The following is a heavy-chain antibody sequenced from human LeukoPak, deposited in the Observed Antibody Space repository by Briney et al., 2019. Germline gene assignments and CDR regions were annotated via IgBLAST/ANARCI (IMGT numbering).Heavy chain of an antibody. D-gene: IGHD5-24*01. J-gene: IGHJ4*02. Sequence: PRGSLRLSCAASGFTFSRSWMNWVRQAPGKGLEWVANINPDGTEKRFVDSVRGRFTMSRDNAQNLLYLQMNSLRVEDTATFFCAAWTDRGYNYWGQGTVVTVSS. CDR2: INPDGTEK. CDR1: GFTFSRSW. V-gene: IGHV3-7*01. CDR3: AAWTDRGYNY.